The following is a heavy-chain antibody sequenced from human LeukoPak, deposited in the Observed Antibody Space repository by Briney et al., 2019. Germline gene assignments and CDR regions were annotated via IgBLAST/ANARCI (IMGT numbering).Heavy chain of an antibody. D-gene: IGHD2-15*01. J-gene: IGHJ4*02. CDR1: GFTFDDYA. CDR3: AKTLATAATGY. Sequence: PGRSLRLSCAASGFTFDDYAMSWVRQAPGKGLEWVSAVSGSGSSTSYADSVKGRFTISRDNSKNTLYLQMNSLRAEDAAVYYCAKTLATAATGYWGQGTLVTVSS. CDR2: VSGSGSST. V-gene: IGHV3-23*01.